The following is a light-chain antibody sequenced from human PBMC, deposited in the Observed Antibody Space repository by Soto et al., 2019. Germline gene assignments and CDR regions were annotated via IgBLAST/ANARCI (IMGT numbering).Light chain of an antibody. J-gene: IGLJ1*01. CDR1: RSDVGGYNY. Sequence: QSVLTHPASVSGSPGQSITISCTGTRSDVGGYNYVSWYQQHPGKAPKLMIYDVSNRPSGVSNRFSGSKSGNTASLTISGIQAEDEADYYCSSYTSTSTYVFGTGTKVTVL. V-gene: IGLV2-14*01. CDR2: DVS. CDR3: SSYTSTSTYV.